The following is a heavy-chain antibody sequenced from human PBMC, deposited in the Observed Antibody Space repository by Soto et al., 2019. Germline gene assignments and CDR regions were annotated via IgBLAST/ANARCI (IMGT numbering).Heavy chain of an antibody. CDR3: ARQASYWHGGGGWIDP. CDR1: GFTFSAYD. D-gene: IGHD2-8*02. J-gene: IGHJ5*02. CDR2: IGTQHDT. Sequence: EVQLVESGGGLVQPGGSLRLSCAASGFTFSAYDMHWVRQATGKGLEWVSAIGTQHDTYYPESVKGRFTISRENAKNSLYLQMNSPRAGDTAVYYCARQASYWHGGGGWIDPWGQGTLVTVSS. V-gene: IGHV3-13*01.